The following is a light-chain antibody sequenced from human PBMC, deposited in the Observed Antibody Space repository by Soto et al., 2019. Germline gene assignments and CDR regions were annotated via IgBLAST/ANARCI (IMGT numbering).Light chain of an antibody. V-gene: IGKV3-20*01. CDR1: QSVSSSY. CDR3: QQYGSSLTWT. J-gene: IGKJ1*01. CDR2: GAS. Sequence: EIVLTQSPGTLSLSPGERATLSCRASQSVSSSYLAWYQQKPGQAPRLLIYGASSRATGIPDRFSGSVSGTDFTLTISRREPEDFAVYYCQQYGSSLTWTFGQGTKVEIK.